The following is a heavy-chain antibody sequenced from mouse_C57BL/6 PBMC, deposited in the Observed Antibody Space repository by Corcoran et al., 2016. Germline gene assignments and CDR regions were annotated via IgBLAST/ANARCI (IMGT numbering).Heavy chain of an antibody. J-gene: IGHJ3*01. CDR2: INPNNGGT. CDR1: GYTSTDYN. Sequence: EVQLQQSGPELVKPGASVKIPCKASGYTSTDYNMDWVKQSHGKSLEWIGDINPNNGGTIYNQKFKGKATLTVDKSSSTAYMELRSLTSEDTAVYYCAREAYYGSSYGFAYWGQGTLVTVSA. CDR3: AREAYYGSSYGFAY. V-gene: IGHV1-18*01. D-gene: IGHD1-1*01.